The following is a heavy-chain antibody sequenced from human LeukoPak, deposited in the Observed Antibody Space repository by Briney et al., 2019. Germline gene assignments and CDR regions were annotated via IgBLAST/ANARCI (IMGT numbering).Heavy chain of an antibody. CDR3: ARDTITGIHYFDY. Sequence: SETLSPTCTVSGYSISSGYYWGWIRQPPGKGLEWIGSIYHSGSTYYNPSLKSRVTISVDTSKNQFSLKLSSVTAADTAVYYCARDTITGIHYFDYWGQGTLVIVSS. V-gene: IGHV4-38-2*02. J-gene: IGHJ4*02. D-gene: IGHD5-12*01. CDR2: IYHSGST. CDR1: GYSISSGYY.